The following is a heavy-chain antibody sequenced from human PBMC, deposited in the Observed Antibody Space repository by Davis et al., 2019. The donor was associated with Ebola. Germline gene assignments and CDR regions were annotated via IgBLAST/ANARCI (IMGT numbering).Heavy chain of an antibody. CDR1: GGSISSSSYY. D-gene: IGHD6-19*01. J-gene: IGHJ4*02. Sequence: MPSETLSLTCTVSGGSISSSSYYWGWIRQPPGKGLEWIGSIYYSRSTYYNPSLKSRVTISVDTSKNQFSLKLSSVTAADTAVYYCARVSGWIDYWGQGTLVTVSS. CDR2: IYYSRST. CDR3: ARVSGWIDY. V-gene: IGHV4-39*01.